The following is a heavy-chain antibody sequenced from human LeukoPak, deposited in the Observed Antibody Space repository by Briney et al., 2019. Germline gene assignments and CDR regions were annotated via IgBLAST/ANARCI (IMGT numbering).Heavy chain of an antibody. V-gene: IGHV4-39*07. CDR2: IYYSGST. D-gene: IGHD1-26*01. CDR3: ARLKGGSYSDLAYFDY. CDR1: GGSISSSSYY. Sequence: SETLSLTCTVSGGSISSSSYYWGWIRQPPGKGLEWIGSIYYSGSTYYNPSLKSRVTISVDTSKNQFSLKLSSVTAADTAVYYCARLKGGSYSDLAYFDYWGQGTLVTVSS. J-gene: IGHJ4*02.